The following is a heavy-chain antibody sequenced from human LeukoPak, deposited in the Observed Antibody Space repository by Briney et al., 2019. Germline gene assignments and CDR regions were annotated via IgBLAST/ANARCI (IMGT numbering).Heavy chain of an antibody. CDR1: GGNLSTYA. J-gene: IGHJ6*02. CDR2: IIPFFATT. D-gene: IGHD2-15*01. Sequence: GASVKVSCKASGGNLSTYAMTWVRQAPGQGLEWMGGIIPFFATTYYAQKFQGRVTVTADESTSTSFMELTSLRSDDSAVYYCVRSLGYCSGGGCYLFGMDVWGQGTTVTVSS. V-gene: IGHV1-69*13. CDR3: VRSLGYCSGGGCYLFGMDV.